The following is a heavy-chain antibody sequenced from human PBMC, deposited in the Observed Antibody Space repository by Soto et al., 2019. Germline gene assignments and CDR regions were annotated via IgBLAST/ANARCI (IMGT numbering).Heavy chain of an antibody. CDR3: TTEMVTVTPWYYYYGMAV. CDR2: IKSKSDGGTT. D-gene: IGHD1-20*01. V-gene: IGHV3-15*01. CDR1: GFTFSNAW. J-gene: IGHJ6*02. Sequence: EVQLVESGGGLVKPGGSLRLSCAASGFTFSNAWMSWVRQAPGKGLEWVGRIKSKSDGGTTDYSAPVKGRFTISRDDSKNTLYLQMNSLKTEDTAVYYCTTEMVTVTPWYYYYGMAVWGQGTTVTVSS.